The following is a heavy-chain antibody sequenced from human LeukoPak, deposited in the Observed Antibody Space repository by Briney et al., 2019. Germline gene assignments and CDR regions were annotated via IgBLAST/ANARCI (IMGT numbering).Heavy chain of an antibody. V-gene: IGHV3-23*01. Sequence: GGSLRLSCVASGFTYSSYAMSWVRQAPGKGLDCVSVISGSGSGTYHADSVKGRFTISRDNSENTLYLQMNSLRAEDSAVYYCAREYYGSGSCPLIDYWGQGTLVTVSS. D-gene: IGHD3-10*01. CDR1: GFTYSSYA. J-gene: IGHJ4*02. CDR2: ISGSGSGT. CDR3: AREYYGSGSCPLIDY.